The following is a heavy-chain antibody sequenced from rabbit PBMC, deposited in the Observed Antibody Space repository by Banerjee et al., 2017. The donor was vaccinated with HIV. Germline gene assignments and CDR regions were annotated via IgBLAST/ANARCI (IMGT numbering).Heavy chain of an antibody. CDR3: ARYSYGTGDYAL. D-gene: IGHD6-1*01. CDR2: IYTGSSGST. J-gene: IGHJ6*01. Sequence: QQQLVESGGGLVKPGASLTLTCTASGFSFSNVYWICWVRQAPGKGLEWIACIYTGSSGSTYYASWAKGRFTISKTSSTTVTLQMTSLTAADTATYFCARYSYGTGDYALWGPGTLVTVS. V-gene: IGHV1S45*01. CDR1: GFSFSNVYW.